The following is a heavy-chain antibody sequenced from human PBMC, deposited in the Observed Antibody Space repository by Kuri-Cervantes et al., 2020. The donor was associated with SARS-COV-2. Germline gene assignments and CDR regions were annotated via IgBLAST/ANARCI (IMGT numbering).Heavy chain of an antibody. CDR2: ISYDGSNK. CDR3: AKDSRNRGVLDY. D-gene: IGHD1-14*01. Sequence: GESLKISCAASGFTFSNYDIHWVRQAPGKGLEWVAVISYDGSNKYYADSVKGRFTISRDNSKNTLHLQMNSLRAEDTSVYYCAKDSRNRGVLDYWGQGTLVTVSS. CDR1: GFTFSNYD. J-gene: IGHJ4*02. V-gene: IGHV3-30*18.